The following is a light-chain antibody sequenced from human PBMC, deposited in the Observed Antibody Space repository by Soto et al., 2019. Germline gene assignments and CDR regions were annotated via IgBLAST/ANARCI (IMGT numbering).Light chain of an antibody. J-gene: IGLJ2*01. Sequence: QPVLTQSPSASASLGASVKLTCTLSSGHSSYAIAWHQQQPEKGPRYLMKLDSDGSHTKGDAIPDRFSGSSSGAERYLTISGLQSEDEADDYCQTWGTGIHVVFGGGTKLTVL. V-gene: IGLV4-69*01. CDR2: LDSDGSH. CDR3: QTWGTGIHVV. CDR1: SGHSSYA.